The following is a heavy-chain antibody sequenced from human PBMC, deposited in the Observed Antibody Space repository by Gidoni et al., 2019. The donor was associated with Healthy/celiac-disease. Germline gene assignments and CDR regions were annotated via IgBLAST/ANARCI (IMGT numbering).Heavy chain of an antibody. CDR1: GGSISSSNW. V-gene: IGHV4-4*02. CDR3: AREGYCSSTSCYTSYYYGMDV. Sequence: VQLQESGPGLVKPSGTLSLTCAVSGGSISSSNWWSWVRQPPGKGLEWIGEIYHSGSTNYNPSLKSRVTISVDKSKNQFSLKLSSVTAADTAVYYCAREGYCSSTSCYTSYYYGMDVWGQGTTVTVSS. D-gene: IGHD2-2*02. CDR2: IYHSGST. J-gene: IGHJ6*02.